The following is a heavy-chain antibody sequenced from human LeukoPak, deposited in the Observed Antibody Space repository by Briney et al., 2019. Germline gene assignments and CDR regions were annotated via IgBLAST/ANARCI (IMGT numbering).Heavy chain of an antibody. CDR2: INPNSGGT. CDR3: ARGDVVVPAAYYYYYYGMDV. D-gene: IGHD2-2*01. CDR1: GYTFTSYG. J-gene: IGHJ6*02. V-gene: IGHV1-2*04. Sequence: GASVKVSCKASGYTFTSYGISWVRQAPGQGLEWMGRINPNSGGTNYAQKFQGWVTMTRDTSISTAYMELSRLRSDDTAVYYCARGDVVVPAAYYYYYYGMDVWGQGTTVTVSS.